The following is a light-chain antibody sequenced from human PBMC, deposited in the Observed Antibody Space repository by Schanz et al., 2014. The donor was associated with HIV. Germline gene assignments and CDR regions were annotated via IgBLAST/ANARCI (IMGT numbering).Light chain of an antibody. CDR2: EVS. J-gene: IGLJ2*01. CDR1: SSDVGGYNY. CDR3: CSFTSSNTLL. V-gene: IGLV2-14*01. Sequence: QSALTQPPSASGSPGQSVTISCTGTSSDVGGYNYVSWYQQHPGKAPKLMIYEVSKRPSGISDRFSASKSGNTASLTISGLQAEDEADYYCCSFTSSNTLLFGGGTKLTVL.